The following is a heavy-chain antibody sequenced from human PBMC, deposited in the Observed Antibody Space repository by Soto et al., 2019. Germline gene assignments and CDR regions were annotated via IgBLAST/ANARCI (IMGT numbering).Heavy chain of an antibody. J-gene: IGHJ4*02. CDR2: ISGSGGST. CDR3: AKAFDYGDYFDGGSLLSATDY. Sequence: GGSLRLSCAASGFTFSSYAMSWVRQAPGKGLEWVSAISGSGGSTYYADSVKGRFTISRDNSKNTLYLQMNSLRAEDTAVYYCAKAFDYGDYFDGGSLLSATDYWGQGTLVTVSS. V-gene: IGHV3-23*01. D-gene: IGHD4-17*01. CDR1: GFTFSSYA.